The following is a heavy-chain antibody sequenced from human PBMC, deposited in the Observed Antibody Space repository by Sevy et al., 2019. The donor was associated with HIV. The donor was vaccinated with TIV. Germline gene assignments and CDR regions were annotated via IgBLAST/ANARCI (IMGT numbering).Heavy chain of an antibody. CDR3: AKVVSFSAYGEPAFDY. Sequence: GGSLRLSCAASGFTFSGSAMTWVRQAPGKGLEWVSAISGSGGGTYYAGSVKGRFTVSRDNSKNTLYLQMNSLRAADTAIYYCAKVVSFSAYGEPAFDYWGQGTLVTVSS. D-gene: IGHD4-17*01. CDR2: ISGSGGGT. CDR1: GFTFSGSA. J-gene: IGHJ4*02. V-gene: IGHV3-23*01.